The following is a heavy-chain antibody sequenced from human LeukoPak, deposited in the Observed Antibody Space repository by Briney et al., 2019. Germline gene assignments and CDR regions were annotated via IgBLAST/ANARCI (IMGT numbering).Heavy chain of an antibody. CDR3: ARLRYAAARPGAFDI. Sequence: KCGESLKISCKGSGYSFTSYWIGWVRQMPGKGLEWMGIIYPGDSDTRYSPSFQGQVTISADKSISTAYLQWSSLEASDTAMYYCARLRYAAARPGAFDIWGQGTMVTVSS. V-gene: IGHV5-51*01. D-gene: IGHD6-6*01. CDR2: IYPGDSDT. CDR1: GYSFTSYW. J-gene: IGHJ3*02.